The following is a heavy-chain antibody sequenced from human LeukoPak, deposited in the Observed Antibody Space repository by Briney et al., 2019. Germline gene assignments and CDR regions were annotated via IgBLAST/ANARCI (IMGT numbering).Heavy chain of an antibody. CDR1: GFIFSSYW. D-gene: IGHD6-19*01. J-gene: IGHJ4*02. V-gene: IGHV3-7*05. Sequence: GVSLRLSCAASGFIFSSYWMSWVRQAPGKGLEWVANIKQDGSEKWYVDSVKGRFTISRDNAKNSLYLQMNSLRAEDTAVYYCAKDRSSGWYDYWGQGTLVIVSS. CDR3: AKDRSSGWYDY. CDR2: IKQDGSEK.